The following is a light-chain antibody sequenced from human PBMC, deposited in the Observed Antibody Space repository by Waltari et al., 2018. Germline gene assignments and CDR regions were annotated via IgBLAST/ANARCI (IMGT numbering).Light chain of an antibody. CDR3: AVWDDSLSGAV. CDR2: KNV. V-gene: IGLV1-47*01. J-gene: IGLJ3*02. Sequence: QSVLSQPPSASGTPGQRVTISCSGGTAIIGNNYVYWYQHPPGTAPNLLIYKNVQRPSRVPERFSASKSGTSASLAISGLRSEDDGDYYCAVWDDSLSGAVFGGGTKLTVL. CDR1: TAIIGNNY.